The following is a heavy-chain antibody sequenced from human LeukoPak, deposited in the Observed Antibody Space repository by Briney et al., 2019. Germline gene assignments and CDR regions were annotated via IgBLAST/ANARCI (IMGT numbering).Heavy chain of an antibody. Sequence: GGSLRLSCAASGFTFSSYWMHWVRQAPGKGLVWVSRITSDGSSTSYADSVKGRFTISRDNAKNTLYLQMNSLRAEDTAVYYCAKDQGIVGTPDYWGQGTLVTV. CDR3: AKDQGIVGTPDY. D-gene: IGHD1-26*01. J-gene: IGHJ4*02. CDR2: ITSDGSST. V-gene: IGHV3-74*01. CDR1: GFTFSSYW.